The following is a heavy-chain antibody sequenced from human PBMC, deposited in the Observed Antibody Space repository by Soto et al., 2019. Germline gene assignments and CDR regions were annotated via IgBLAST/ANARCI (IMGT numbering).Heavy chain of an antibody. V-gene: IGHV1-8*01. D-gene: IGHD6-13*01. CDR1: GYIFTRYD. Sequence: ASVKVSCKASGYIFTRYDINWVRQAAGQGLEWMGWMNPNTYNRGYAQKFQGRVTMTRNTTIRTAYMELGSLTSEDTAVYFCARGRYSRSWRFDRWGQGTPVTVSS. J-gene: IGHJ4*02. CDR2: MNPNTYNR. CDR3: ARGRYSRSWRFDR.